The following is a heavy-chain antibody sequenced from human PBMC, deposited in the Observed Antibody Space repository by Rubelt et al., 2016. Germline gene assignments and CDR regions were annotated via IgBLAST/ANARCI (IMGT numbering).Heavy chain of an antibody. D-gene: IGHD1-26*01. CDR2: IYTGASDT. Sequence: EVQLVQSGAEVKKPGESLKISCQGSGYIFPHYWIGWVRQMPGKGLEWMGIIYTGASDTRYSPSFQGQVSISADKAISHAYLQWSSLKASDTAMYYCARLFGGTNYNYFQHWGQGTLVTVSS. J-gene: IGHJ1*01. CDR3: ARLFGGTNYNYFQH. V-gene: IGHV5-51*01. CDR1: GYIFPHYW.